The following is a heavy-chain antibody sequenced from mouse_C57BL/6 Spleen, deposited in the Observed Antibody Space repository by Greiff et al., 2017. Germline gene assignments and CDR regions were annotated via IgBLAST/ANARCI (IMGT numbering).Heavy chain of an antibody. J-gene: IGHJ4*01. CDR1: GYSFTDYN. CDR2: INPNYGTT. CDR3: ARATSYAMDY. D-gene: IGHD5-5*01. Sequence: VQLKESGPALVTPGASVKISCKASGYSFTDYNMNWVKQSTGKGLEWIGVINPNYGTTSYNQKFKGKATLTVDQSSSTAYMQLNSLTSEDSAVYYCARATSYAMDYWGQGTSVTVSS. V-gene: IGHV1-39*01.